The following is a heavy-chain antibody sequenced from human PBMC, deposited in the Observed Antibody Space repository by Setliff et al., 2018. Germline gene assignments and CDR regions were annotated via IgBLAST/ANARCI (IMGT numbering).Heavy chain of an antibody. CDR3: ARTIPLANYGNWFDP. Sequence: SETLSLTCSVSGGSIRSGDNHWSWIRQTPGMGLEWIGYISHSGHTYYNPSLKSRVSISADTSKNQFSLKLSSVTAADTAIYYCARTIPLANYGNWFDPWGQGTLVTVSS. CDR2: ISHSGHT. V-gene: IGHV4-30-4*08. D-gene: IGHD6-19*01. CDR1: GGSIRSGDNH. J-gene: IGHJ5*02.